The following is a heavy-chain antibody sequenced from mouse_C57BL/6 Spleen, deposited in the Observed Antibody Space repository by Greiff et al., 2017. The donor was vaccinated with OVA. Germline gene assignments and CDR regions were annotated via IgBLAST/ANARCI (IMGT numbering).Heavy chain of an antibody. CDR3: ARQGDYPYAMDY. J-gene: IGHJ4*01. D-gene: IGHD2-4*01. Sequence: QVQLQQSGADLARPGASVKMSCKASGYTFTSYTMHWVKQRPGQGLEWIGYINPSSGYTKYNQKFKDKATLTADKSSSTAYMQLSSLTSEDSAVYYCARQGDYPYAMDYWGQGTSVTVSS. CDR1: GYTFTSYT. CDR2: INPSSGYT. V-gene: IGHV1-4*01.